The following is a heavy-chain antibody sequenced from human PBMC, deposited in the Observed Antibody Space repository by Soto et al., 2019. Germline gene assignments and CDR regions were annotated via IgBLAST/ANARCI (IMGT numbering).Heavy chain of an antibody. CDR1: GGSFSGYY. CDR3: ARGPDGGAAAGRWFDP. D-gene: IGHD6-13*01. CDR2: INHSGST. V-gene: IGHV4-34*01. Sequence: SETLSLTCAVYGGSFSGYYWSWIRQPPGKGLEWIGEINHSGSTNYNPSLKSRVTISVDTSKNQFSLKLSSVTAADTAVYYCARGPDGGAAAGRWFDPWGQGTLVT. J-gene: IGHJ5*02.